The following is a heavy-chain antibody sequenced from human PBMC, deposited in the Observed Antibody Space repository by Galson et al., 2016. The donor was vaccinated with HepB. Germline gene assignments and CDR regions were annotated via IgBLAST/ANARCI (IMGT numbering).Heavy chain of an antibody. CDR2: INPNSGET. J-gene: IGHJ4*02. CDR1: GYTFRDYY. D-gene: IGHD4-17*01. Sequence: SVKVSCKASGYTFRDYYIHWVRQAPGQGLEWMGWINPNSGETNYPQRFQGRLTMTRDTSISTAYMEVSSLRSDDTAVYYCATLAYGDAPHDFWGQGTLVTVSS. CDR3: ATLAYGDAPHDF. V-gene: IGHV1-2*02.